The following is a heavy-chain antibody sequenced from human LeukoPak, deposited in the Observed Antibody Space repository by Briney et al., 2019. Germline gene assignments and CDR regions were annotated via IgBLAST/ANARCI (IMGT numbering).Heavy chain of an antibody. J-gene: IGHJ2*01. CDR1: GDPIRSSY. Sequence: SETLSLTCTVSGDPIRSSYWSWIRQPPGKGLEWIGYIYYTGTTTYNPSLKSRVTISVDTSENQFSLNLSSVTAADTAVYYCARRGGLNRGYWYFDLWGRGTLVTVSS. CDR2: IYYTGTT. V-gene: IGHV4-59*01. D-gene: IGHD3-16*01. CDR3: ARRGGLNRGYWYFDL.